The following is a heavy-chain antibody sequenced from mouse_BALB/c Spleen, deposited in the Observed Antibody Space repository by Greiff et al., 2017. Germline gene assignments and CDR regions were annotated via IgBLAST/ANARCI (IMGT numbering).Heavy chain of an antibody. Sequence: QVQLQQSGAELVKPGASVKLSCKASGYTFTSYYMYWVKQRPGQGLEWIGEINPSNGGTNFNEKFKSKATLTVDKSSSTAYMQLSSLTSEDSAVYYCTRRNYRYSAWFAYWGQGTLVTVSA. CDR1: GYTFTSYY. CDR2: INPSNGGT. D-gene: IGHD2-14*01. CDR3: TRRNYRYSAWFAY. J-gene: IGHJ3*01. V-gene: IGHV1S81*02.